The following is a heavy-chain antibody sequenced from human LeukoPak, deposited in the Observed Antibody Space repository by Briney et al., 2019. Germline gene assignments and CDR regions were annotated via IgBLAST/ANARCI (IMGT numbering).Heavy chain of an antibody. V-gene: IGHV3-30*01. J-gene: IGHJ4*02. CDR2: ICSGGIYE. D-gene: IGHD3-10*01. CDR1: GFTFSNYA. CDR3: ARDSTYYYDSGSSGPHYFDN. Sequence: GKSLRLSCAASGFTFSNYAMHWVRQAPGKGLEWVSFICSGGIYEYYADSVKGRFTISRDNSKNTLYLQLNSLRAEDTAVYYCARDSTYYYDSGSSGPHYFDNWGQGTLVTVSS.